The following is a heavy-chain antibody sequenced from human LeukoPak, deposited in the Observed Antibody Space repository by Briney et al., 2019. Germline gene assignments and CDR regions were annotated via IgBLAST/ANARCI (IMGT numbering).Heavy chain of an antibody. CDR2: IRYDGSNK. V-gene: IGHV3-30*02. CDR3: AKDILEWLLYGAFDI. CDR1: GFTFSSYG. Sequence: PGGSLRLSCAASGFTFSSYGMHWVRQAPGKGLEWVAFIRYDGSNKYYADSVKGRFTISRDNSKNTLYLQMNSLRAEDTAVYYCAKDILEWLLYGAFDIWGQGTMVTVSS. J-gene: IGHJ3*02. D-gene: IGHD3-3*01.